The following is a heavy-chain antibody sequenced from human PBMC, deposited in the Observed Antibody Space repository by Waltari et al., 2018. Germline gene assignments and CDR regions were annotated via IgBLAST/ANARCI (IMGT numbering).Heavy chain of an antibody. Sequence: QVQLVESGGGVVQPGRSLRLSCAASGFAFHSYATHRVRQAPGKGLEWVAVISFDGYNQNYVDSVRGRFTISRDSSRRTVYLQMNSLRPDDTAVYYCARVGYCSSTGCYTSGAFDYWGQGTPVIVSS. D-gene: IGHD2-2*02. J-gene: IGHJ4*02. CDR1: GFAFHSYA. CDR2: ISFDGYNQ. CDR3: ARVGYCSSTGCYTSGAFDY. V-gene: IGHV3-30-3*01.